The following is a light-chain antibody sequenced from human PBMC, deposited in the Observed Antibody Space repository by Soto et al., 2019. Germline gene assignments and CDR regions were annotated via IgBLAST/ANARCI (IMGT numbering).Light chain of an antibody. J-gene: IGKJ1*01. CDR2: KTS. CDR1: QSLAFRDGNIY. V-gene: IGKV2-24*01. Sequence: DIVLTQTPLSLVVTLGQPASISCKSSQSLAFRDGNIYLNWLQQRPGQPPRLLIYKTSNRFSGVPDRVRGSGPGTEFTLEISKVEAEDVGVSYCVEAALLPHWFGQGTKVEIK. CDR3: VEAALLPHW.